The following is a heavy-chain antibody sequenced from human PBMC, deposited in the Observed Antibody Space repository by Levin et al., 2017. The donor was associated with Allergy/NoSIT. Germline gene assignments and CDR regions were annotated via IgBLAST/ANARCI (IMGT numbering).Heavy chain of an antibody. D-gene: IGHD7-27*01. Sequence: SCAASGFTFSDYYMSWIRQAPGKGLEWVSYISSSGSTIYYADSVKGRFTISRDNAKNSLYLQMNSLRAEDTAVYYCARDRSRKELGIDIWGQGTMVTVSS. CDR3: ARDRSRKELGIDI. CDR1: GFTFSDYY. V-gene: IGHV3-11*01. CDR2: ISSSGSTI. J-gene: IGHJ3*02.